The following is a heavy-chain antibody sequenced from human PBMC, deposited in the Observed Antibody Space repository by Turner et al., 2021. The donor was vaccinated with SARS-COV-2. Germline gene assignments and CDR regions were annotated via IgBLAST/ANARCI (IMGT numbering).Heavy chain of an antibody. V-gene: IGHV4-39*01. Sequence: QLQLQESGPGLVKPSETLSLTCTVSGGSVSSSDHYWDWIRQPPGKGLDWIGSIHYIGTTYYNPSLKSRVTISVDTSKNQFPLNLTSVTAADTAVYFCARRGRASRFSFDYWGQGRLLTVSS. CDR2: IHYIGTT. CDR3: ARRGRASRFSFDY. CDR1: GGSVSSSDHY. D-gene: IGHD1-26*01. J-gene: IGHJ4*02.